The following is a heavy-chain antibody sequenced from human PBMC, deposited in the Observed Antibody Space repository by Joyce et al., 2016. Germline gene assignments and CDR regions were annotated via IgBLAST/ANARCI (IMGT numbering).Heavy chain of an antibody. J-gene: IGHJ4*02. D-gene: IGHD2-15*01. CDR2: IGDGGRRR. V-gene: IGHV3-21*02. CDR3: ARVVGGFCSGGSCYIDH. CDR1: GFTCSSYS. Sequence: QLVESGGGLVKPGGSLRLSCAASGFTCSSYSMNWVRQARGKGREWRSSIGDGGRRRYYTDSVSGRCTRSRDNAKNSLFLQLNSLRAEDTAVYYGARVVGGFCSGGSCYIDHWGQGILVTVSS.